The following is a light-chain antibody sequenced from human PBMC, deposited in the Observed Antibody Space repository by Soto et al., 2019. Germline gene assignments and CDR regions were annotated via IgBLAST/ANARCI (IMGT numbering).Light chain of an antibody. CDR3: CSSAGGFSWV. J-gene: IGLJ3*02. CDR2: YVS. Sequence: QSALTQPRSVSGSPGQSVTISCTGASGDVVSWYQQHPGKAPKVIIYYVSQRPSGVPDRFSGSRSGNTASLTISGLQADDEADYYCCSSAGGFSWVFGGGTKLIVL. CDR1: SGDVV. V-gene: IGLV2-11*01.